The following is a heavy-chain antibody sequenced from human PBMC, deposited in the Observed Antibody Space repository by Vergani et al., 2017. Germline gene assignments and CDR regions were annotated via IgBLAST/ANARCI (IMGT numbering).Heavy chain of an antibody. D-gene: IGHD1-26*01. CDR2: ISGSGGST. J-gene: IGHJ6*03. V-gene: IGHV3-23*01. CDR3: ATGRESYYGYYYYMDV. Sequence: EVQLLESGGGLVQPGGSLRLSCAASGFTFSSYAMSWVRQAPGKGLEWVSAISGSGGSTYSADSVKGRFTIARDNSKNTLYLQMNSLRAEDTAVYYCATGRESYYGYYYYMDVWGKGTTVTVSS. CDR1: GFTFSSYA.